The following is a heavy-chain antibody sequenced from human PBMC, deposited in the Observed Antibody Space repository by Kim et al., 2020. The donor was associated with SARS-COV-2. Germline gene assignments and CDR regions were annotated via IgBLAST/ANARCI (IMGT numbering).Heavy chain of an antibody. CDR3: ARGIETGDGGDDAFDI. Sequence: GGSLRLSCAASGFTVSSNYMSWVRQAPGKGLEWVSVIYSGGSTYYADSVKGRFTISRHNSKNTLYLQMNSLRAEDTAVYYCARGIETGDGGDDAFDIWGQGTMVTVSS. D-gene: IGHD7-27*01. CDR2: IYSGGST. J-gene: IGHJ3*02. V-gene: IGHV3-53*04. CDR1: GFTVSSNY.